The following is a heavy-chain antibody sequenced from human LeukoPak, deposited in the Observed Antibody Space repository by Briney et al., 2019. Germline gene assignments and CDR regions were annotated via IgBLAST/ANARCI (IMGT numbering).Heavy chain of an antibody. V-gene: IGHV1-18*01. D-gene: IGHD2-15*01. J-gene: IGHJ6*02. CDR3: ARDTYCSGGSCYYPPYYYYYGMDV. CDR2: ISAYNGNT. CDR1: GYTFTSYG. Sequence: ASVKVSCKASGYTFTSYGISWVRQAPGQGLEWMGWISAYNGNTNYAQKLQGRVTMTTDTSTSTAYMELRSLRSDDTAVYYCARDTYCSGGSCYYPPYYYYYGMDVWGQGTTATVSS.